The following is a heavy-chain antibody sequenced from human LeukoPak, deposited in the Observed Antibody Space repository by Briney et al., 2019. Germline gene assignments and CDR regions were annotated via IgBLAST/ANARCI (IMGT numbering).Heavy chain of an antibody. CDR3: ARDPAGTYYYDSSGYYFDS. CDR2: ISYDGSNK. Sequence: TGGSLRLSCAAFGFTFNNYAMLWVRQAPGKVLDWVAVISYDGSNKYYADSVRGRFTISRDNSKNTLYLQMNSLRTEDTAVYYCARDPAGTYYYDSSGYYFDSWGQGTLVTVSS. D-gene: IGHD3-22*01. CDR1: GFTFNNYA. J-gene: IGHJ4*02. V-gene: IGHV3-30*04.